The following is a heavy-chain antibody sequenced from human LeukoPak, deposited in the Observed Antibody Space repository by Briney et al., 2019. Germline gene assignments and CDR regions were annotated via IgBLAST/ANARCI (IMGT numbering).Heavy chain of an antibody. CDR3: ARFIHAGYYASGGFYPYF. J-gene: IGHJ4*02. CDR1: GFTLSDSY. Sequence: GRSHTPFCVASGFTLSDSYIGCISQPPGKGRGWVSYISSGRRYTNYADSGKGRLFLSRDDATNSLHQQTDSLRANDPAVYYCARFIHAGYYASGGFYPYFWGQGTLVTVSS. V-gene: IGHV3-11*03. D-gene: IGHD3-22*01. CDR2: ISSGRRYT.